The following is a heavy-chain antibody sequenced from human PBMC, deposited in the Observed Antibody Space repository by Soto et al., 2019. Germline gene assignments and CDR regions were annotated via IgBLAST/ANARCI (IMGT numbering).Heavy chain of an antibody. CDR3: ARGLILWFGELSRRGGYYYYMDV. D-gene: IGHD3-10*01. CDR2: INDSGNI. V-gene: IGHV4-34*01. Sequence: QVQLQQWGAGLLKASETLSLTCAVYGGSFSGYQWSWIRQTPGKGLEWIGEINDSGNINYNPSLKRRVNILVDTDKKQISLKLSSVTAADTAVYYCARGLILWFGELSRRGGYYYYMDVWGKGTTVTVSS. CDR1: GGSFSGYQ. J-gene: IGHJ6*03.